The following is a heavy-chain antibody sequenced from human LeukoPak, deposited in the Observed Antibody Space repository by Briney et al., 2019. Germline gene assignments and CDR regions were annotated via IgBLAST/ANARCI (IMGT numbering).Heavy chain of an antibody. CDR2: IRSDGSDA. CDR3: AKLAKYFYGSETYYFFEH. D-gene: IGHD3-10*01. Sequence: PGGSLRLSCAASGFTFSDTWMHWVRQVPGKGLVWVSRIRSDGSDARYAESVKGRFTISRDNAKNTLYLQMNSLRVEDTAVYYCAKLAKYFYGSETYYFFEHWGQGTPVTASS. CDR1: GFTFSDTW. V-gene: IGHV3-74*01. J-gene: IGHJ4*02.